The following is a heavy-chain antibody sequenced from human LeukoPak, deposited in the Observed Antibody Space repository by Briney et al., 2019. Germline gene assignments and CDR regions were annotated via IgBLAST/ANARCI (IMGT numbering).Heavy chain of an antibody. CDR1: RFTFSSYN. D-gene: IGHD2-2*01. J-gene: IGHJ4*02. Sequence: GSLRLSCAASRFTFSSYNMNWVRPAPGKGLEWISHISASSGTIYYADSVKGRFTISRDNAKDSLYLQMNSLRAEDTAVYYCSRESRPAALDYWGQGTLVTVSS. CDR2: ISASSGTI. CDR3: SRESRPAALDY. V-gene: IGHV3-48*04.